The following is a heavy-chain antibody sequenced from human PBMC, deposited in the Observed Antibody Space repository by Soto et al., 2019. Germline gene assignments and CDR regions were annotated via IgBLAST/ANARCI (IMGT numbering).Heavy chain of an antibody. D-gene: IGHD3-16*01. J-gene: IGHJ4*02. CDR1: GGSISSDY. Sequence: SETLSHTCTASGGSISSDYWSWIRQPPGKGLEWIGYIYYSGSTNYNPSLKSRVTISVDTSKNQFSLKLSSVTAADTAVYYCARQVHTYYFDYWGQGTLVTVSS. V-gene: IGHV4-59*08. CDR3: ARQVHTYYFDY. CDR2: IYYSGST.